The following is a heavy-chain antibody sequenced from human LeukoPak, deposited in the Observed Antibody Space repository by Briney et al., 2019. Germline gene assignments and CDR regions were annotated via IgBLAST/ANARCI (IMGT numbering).Heavy chain of an antibody. CDR3: ARVYGSWGVGDYYYMDV. V-gene: IGHV4-39*01. D-gene: IGHD3-16*01. CDR1: GGSINSSSYY. Sequence: PSETLSLTCTVSGGSINSSSYYWGWIRQPPGKGLEWIGSIYYSGSTYYNPSLKSRVTISVDTSKNQFSLKLSSVTAADTAVYYCARVYGSWGVGDYYYMDVWGKGTTVTVSS. J-gene: IGHJ6*03. CDR2: IYYSGST.